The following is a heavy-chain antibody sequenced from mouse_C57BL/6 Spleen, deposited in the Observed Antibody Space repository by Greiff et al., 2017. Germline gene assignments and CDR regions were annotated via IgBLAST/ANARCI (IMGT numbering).Heavy chain of an antibody. CDR1: GYTFTSYW. CDR2: IHPSDSDT. CDR3: AQFEDGDFLFDY. D-gene: IGHD2-13*01. V-gene: IGHV1-74*01. Sequence: QVHVKQSGAELVKPGASVKVSCKASGYTFTSYWMHWVKQRPGQGLEWIGRIHPSDSDTNYNQKFKGKATLTVVKSSSTAYMQLSSLTSEDSAVYDCAQFEDGDFLFDYWGQGTTLTVSS. J-gene: IGHJ2*01.